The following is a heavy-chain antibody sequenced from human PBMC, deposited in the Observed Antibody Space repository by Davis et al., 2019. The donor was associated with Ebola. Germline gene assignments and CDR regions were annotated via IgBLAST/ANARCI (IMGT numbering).Heavy chain of an antibody. J-gene: IGHJ6*04. CDR3: ARADYGSGSSYGMDV. Sequence: GESLKISCAASGFTFSSYGMHWVRQAPGKGLEWVAVISYDGSNKYYADSVKGRFTISRDNSKNTLYLQMNSLRDEDTAVYYCARADYGSGSSYGMDVWGKGTTVTVSS. V-gene: IGHV3-33*05. D-gene: IGHD3-10*01. CDR1: GFTFSSYG. CDR2: ISYDGSNK.